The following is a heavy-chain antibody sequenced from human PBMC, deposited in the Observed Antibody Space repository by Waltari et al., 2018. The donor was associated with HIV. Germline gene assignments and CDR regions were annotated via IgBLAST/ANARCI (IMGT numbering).Heavy chain of an antibody. CDR3: ARGLRLGELSLYKYAFDI. D-gene: IGHD3-16*02. V-gene: IGHV4-4*07. J-gene: IGHJ3*02. CDR1: GGSISSYY. CDR2: IYTSGST. Sequence: QVQLEESGPGLVKPSETLSLTCTVSGGSISSYYWSWIRLPAGKGLEWIGRIYTSGSTNHNPALKSRVTLSLDTSMNQFSLKLSSVTAADTAVYYCARGLRLGELSLYKYAFDIWGQGTMVTVSS.